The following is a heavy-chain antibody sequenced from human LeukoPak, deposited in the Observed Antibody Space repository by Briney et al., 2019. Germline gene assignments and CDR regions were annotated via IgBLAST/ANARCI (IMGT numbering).Heavy chain of an antibody. CDR2: IYHSGST. CDR3: ARGGYCSGGSCYSQLGYYYYMDV. CDR1: GGSISSSNW. J-gene: IGHJ6*03. Sequence: PSGTLSLTCAVSGGSISSSNWWSWVRQPPGKGLEWIGEIYHSGSTNYNPSLKSRVTISVDKSKNQFSLKLSSVTAADTAVYYCARGGYCSGGSCYSQLGYYYYMDVWGKGTTVTVSS. D-gene: IGHD2-15*01. V-gene: IGHV4-4*02.